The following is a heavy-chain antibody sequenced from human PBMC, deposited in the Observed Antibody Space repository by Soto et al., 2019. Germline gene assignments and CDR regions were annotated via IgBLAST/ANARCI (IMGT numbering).Heavy chain of an antibody. Sequence: PGGSLRLSCAASGFTFSSYGMHWVRQAPGKGLEWVAVIWYDGSNKYYADSVKGRFTISRDNSKNTLYLQMNSLRAEDTAVYYCARDSASRIAVAGNDYWGQGTLVTVS. CDR1: GFTFSSYG. CDR2: IWYDGSNK. J-gene: IGHJ4*02. D-gene: IGHD6-19*01. V-gene: IGHV3-33*01. CDR3: ARDSASRIAVAGNDY.